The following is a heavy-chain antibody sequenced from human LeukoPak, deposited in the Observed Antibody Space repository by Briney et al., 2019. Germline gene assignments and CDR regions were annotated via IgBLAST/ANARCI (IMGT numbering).Heavy chain of an antibody. CDR1: GYTFTGYY. V-gene: IGHV1-2*06. D-gene: IGHD4-17*01. CDR2: INPNSGGT. J-gene: IGHJ4*02. CDR3: ARDHWEGDYKFRQEEYYFDY. Sequence: GASVKVSCKASGYTFTGYYMHWVRQAPGQGLEWMGRINPNSGGTDYAQKFQGRVTMTRDTSISTAYMEQSRLRSDDTAVYYCARDHWEGDYKFRQEEYYFDYWGQGTLVTVSS.